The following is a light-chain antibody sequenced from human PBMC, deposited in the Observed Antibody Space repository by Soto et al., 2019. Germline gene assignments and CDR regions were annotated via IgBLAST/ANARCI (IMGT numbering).Light chain of an antibody. CDR1: QSITIW. CDR2: DAS. J-gene: IGKJ1*01. CDR3: QHYNSYSWT. Sequence: DIQMTQSPSTLSESVGDRVTITCRASQSITIWLAWYQQKPGKAPKLLIFDASSLESGVPSRFSGSGSGTEVTLTISILQPDDFATYYCQHYNSYSWTFGQGTKVEIK. V-gene: IGKV1-5*01.